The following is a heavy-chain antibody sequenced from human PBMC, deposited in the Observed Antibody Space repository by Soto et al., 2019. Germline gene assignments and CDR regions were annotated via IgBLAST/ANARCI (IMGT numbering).Heavy chain of an antibody. Sequence: QVQLVESGGGVVQPGRSLRLSCAASGFTFSSYGMHWVRQAPGKGLEWVAVISYDGSNKYYADSVKGRFTISRDNSKNTVYLQMNSLRAEDTAVYYCAKEGRQWVVQEGYYFDYWGQGTLVTVSS. V-gene: IGHV3-30*18. J-gene: IGHJ4*02. CDR2: ISYDGSNK. D-gene: IGHD6-19*01. CDR3: AKEGRQWVVQEGYYFDY. CDR1: GFTFSSYG.